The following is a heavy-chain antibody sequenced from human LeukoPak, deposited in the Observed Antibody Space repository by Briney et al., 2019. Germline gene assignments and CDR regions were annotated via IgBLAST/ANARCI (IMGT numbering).Heavy chain of an antibody. CDR2: ISGSGAST. CDR1: GFSFSNFA. J-gene: IGHJ3*02. CDR3: AKDRSMVAATSAFGM. Sequence: GGSLRLSCAASGFSFSNFAMSWVRQAPGKGLRWVSTISGSGASTFYLDSVRGRFTISRDNSKNTLYLQMNSLRAEDTALYYCAKDRSMVAATSAFGMWGQGTMVTVSS. D-gene: IGHD2-15*01. V-gene: IGHV3-23*01.